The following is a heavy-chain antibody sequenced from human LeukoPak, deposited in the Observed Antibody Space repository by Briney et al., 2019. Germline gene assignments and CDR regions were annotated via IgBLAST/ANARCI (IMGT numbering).Heavy chain of an antibody. V-gene: IGHV3-11*04. CDR2: ISSSGSTI. D-gene: IGHD3-22*01. CDR3: ARDLYGAYYYDSSGQKDD. Sequence: GGSPRLSCAASGFTFSDYYMSWIRQAPGKGLEWVSYISSSGSTIYYADSVKGRFTISRDNAKNSLYLQMNSLRAEDTAVYYCARDLYGAYYYDSSGQKDDWGQGTLVTVSS. CDR1: GFTFSDYY. J-gene: IGHJ4*02.